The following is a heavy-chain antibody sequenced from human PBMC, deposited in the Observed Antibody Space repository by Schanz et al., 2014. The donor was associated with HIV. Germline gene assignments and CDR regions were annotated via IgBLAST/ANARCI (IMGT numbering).Heavy chain of an antibody. CDR1: GYTFIDYF. CDR3: ARDLVDSSTWYDAFDI. J-gene: IGHJ3*02. D-gene: IGHD6-13*01. CDR2: INPNSGGT. V-gene: IGHV1-2*02. Sequence: QVQLVQSGAEGRKPGASVKVSCKTSGYTFIDYFIHWVRQAPGQGLEWMGWINPNSGGTNSAQKFQGRVTVSMDTSISTAYMEVRSLRSDDTALYFCARDLVDSSTWYDAFDIWGQGTKVTVSS.